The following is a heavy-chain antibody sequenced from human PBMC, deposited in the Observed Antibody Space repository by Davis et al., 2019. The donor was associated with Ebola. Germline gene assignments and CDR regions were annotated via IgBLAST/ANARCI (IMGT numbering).Heavy chain of an antibody. CDR3: ARAQFPTTSDH. D-gene: IGHD1-1*01. Sequence: GESLKISCTASGFTFDSSGMHWVRQAPGKGLEWVAGISYDGINKFYTDSVKDRFTISRDNSKKTLHLQMDSLRSDDTAVYYCARAQFPTTSDHWGQGTLVTVSS. J-gene: IGHJ4*02. V-gene: IGHV3-30*04. CDR1: GFTFDSSG. CDR2: ISYDGINK.